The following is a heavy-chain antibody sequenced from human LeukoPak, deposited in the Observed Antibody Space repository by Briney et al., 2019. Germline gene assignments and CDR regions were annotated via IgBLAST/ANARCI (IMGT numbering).Heavy chain of an antibody. Sequence: GGSLRLSCAASGFTFNDYSMHWVRQAPGKGLEWVSGISWDSASIVYADSVEGRFTISRDNAKNSLYLQMHSLKVEDTAIYYCAKGIRDSRFTLFDSWGQGTLVTVSS. CDR1: GFTFNDYS. V-gene: IGHV3-9*01. J-gene: IGHJ4*02. CDR3: AKGIRDSRFTLFDS. D-gene: IGHD2-15*01. CDR2: ISWDSASI.